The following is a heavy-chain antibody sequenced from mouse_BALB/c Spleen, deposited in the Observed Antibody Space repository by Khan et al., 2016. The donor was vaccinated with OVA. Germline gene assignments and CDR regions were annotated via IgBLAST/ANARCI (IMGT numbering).Heavy chain of an antibody. V-gene: IGHV1-26*01. CDR2: VNPNNGDT. J-gene: IGHJ3*01. Sequence: EVQLQQSGPDLVKPGASVKISCKASGYSFTVYYMTWVKRSHGKSPEWIGRVNPNNGDTNYNQNFKGKAILTVDKSSNTAYMELRSLTSEDSAVFYCARGYEFFPYWGQGTLVTVSA. CDR3: ARGYEFFPY. D-gene: IGHD2-12*01. CDR1: GYSFTVYY.